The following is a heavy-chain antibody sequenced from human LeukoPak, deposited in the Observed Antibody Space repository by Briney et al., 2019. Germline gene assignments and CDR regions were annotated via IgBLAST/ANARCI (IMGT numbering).Heavy chain of an antibody. CDR2: ISGSGGST. CDR1: GFTFSSYA. Sequence: GGSLRLSCAASGFTFSSYAMSWVRQAPGKGLEWVSAISGSGGSTYYAESVRGRFTISRDNSKNTLYLHMNNLRADDTAIYYCARSEGAAVTTYYLDFWGQGTPVIVSS. D-gene: IGHD4-17*01. J-gene: IGHJ4*02. CDR3: ARSEGAAVTTYYLDF. V-gene: IGHV3-23*01.